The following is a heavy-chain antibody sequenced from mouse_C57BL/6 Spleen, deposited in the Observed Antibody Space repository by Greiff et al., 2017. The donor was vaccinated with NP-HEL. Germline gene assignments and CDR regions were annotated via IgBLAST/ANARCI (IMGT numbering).Heavy chain of an antibody. J-gene: IGHJ4*01. D-gene: IGHD2-2*01. CDR2: IDPNSGGT. Sequence: QVQLQQPGAELVKPGASVKLSCKASGYTFTSYWMHWVKQRPGRGLEWIGRIDPNSGGTKYNEKFKGKATLTVDKPSSTAYMQLSSLTSENSAVYYCAGAPPSGGYDRVYYAMDYWGQGTSVTVSS. CDR1: GYTFTSYW. V-gene: IGHV1-72*01. CDR3: AGAPPSGGYDRVYYAMDY.